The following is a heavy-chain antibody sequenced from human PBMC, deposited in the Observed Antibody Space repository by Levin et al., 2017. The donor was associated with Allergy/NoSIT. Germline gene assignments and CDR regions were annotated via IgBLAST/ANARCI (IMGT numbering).Heavy chain of an antibody. J-gene: IGHJ2*01. CDR1: RFMFSNYA. CDR3: AREQWLSSYWYFDL. CDR2: IGGTGGST. V-gene: IGHV3-23*01. Sequence: GGFLRLSCAASRFMFSNYAMSWVRQAPGKGLEWVSAIGGTGGSTFYSESVKGRCTISRDNSKNTLYLEMNSLRAEDTAVYYCAREQWLSSYWYFDLWGRGTLVTVSS. D-gene: IGHD6-19*01.